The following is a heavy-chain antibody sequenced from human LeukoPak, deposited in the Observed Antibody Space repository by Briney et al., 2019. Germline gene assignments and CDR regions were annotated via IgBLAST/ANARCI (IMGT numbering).Heavy chain of an antibody. J-gene: IGHJ4*02. CDR3: ARDRGGSGWYYYFDY. Sequence: GGSLRLSCAASGFTFSSYSVNWVRQAPGKGLEWVSSISSSSSYIYYADSVKGRFTISRDNAKNSLYLQMNSLRAEDTAVYYCARDRGGSGWYYYFDYWGQGTLVTVSS. D-gene: IGHD6-19*01. CDR2: ISSSSSYI. CDR1: GFTFSSYS. V-gene: IGHV3-21*01.